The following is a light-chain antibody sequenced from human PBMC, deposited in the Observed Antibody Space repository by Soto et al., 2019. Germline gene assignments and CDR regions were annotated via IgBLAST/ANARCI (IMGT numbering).Light chain of an antibody. V-gene: IGKV3-20*01. CDR1: RSVSSSY. CDR2: GAS. Sequence: EIVLPQSPGTLSLSPGARATLSCRASRSVSSSYLAWYQQKPGQAPRLLIFGASSRATGIPDRFSGSGSGTEFTLTISSLQPDDFATYYCQHYNSYSEAFGQGTKVDIK. J-gene: IGKJ1*01. CDR3: QHYNSYSEA.